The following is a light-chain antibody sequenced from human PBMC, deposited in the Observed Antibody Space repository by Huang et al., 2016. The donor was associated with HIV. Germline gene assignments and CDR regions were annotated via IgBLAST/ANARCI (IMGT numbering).Light chain of an antibody. CDR2: KVS. CDR1: ESLVHTDGNTY. Sequence: DVVMTHSPLSLPATLGKPPSISCTSNESLVHTDGNTYFNWFQQRPGQSPRRLIYKVSNRASGVPDRFSGSASGTDFTLKSSRVEAEDVGLYYCMQVTHWPRAFGGGTKVEIK. V-gene: IGKV2-30*02. CDR3: MQVTHWPRA. J-gene: IGKJ4*01.